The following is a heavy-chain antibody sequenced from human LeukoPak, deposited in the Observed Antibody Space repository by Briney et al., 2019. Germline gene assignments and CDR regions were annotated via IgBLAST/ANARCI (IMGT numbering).Heavy chain of an antibody. J-gene: IGHJ4*02. CDR3: AREGLLLEDY. D-gene: IGHD3-22*01. Sequence: PGGSLRLSCAASGFTFSSYWMSWVRQAPGKGLEWAANIKQDGSEKYYVDSVKGRFTISRDNAQNSLYLQMNSVRAEYTGVYYCAREGLLLEDYWGQGTLVTVSS. CDR2: IKQDGSEK. V-gene: IGHV3-7*01. CDR1: GFTFSSYW.